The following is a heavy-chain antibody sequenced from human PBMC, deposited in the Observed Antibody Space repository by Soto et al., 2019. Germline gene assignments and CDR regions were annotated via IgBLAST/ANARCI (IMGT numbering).Heavy chain of an antibody. CDR2: MKSDGTIT. V-gene: IGHV3-74*01. CDR1: GFTFSTYW. Sequence: PWVSLRLSCLASGFTFSTYWMNWVRQVPGKGLVWLAGMKSDGTITNYADSVKGRFTISRDNVKNTLSLQMNGLRGEDTAVYYCTRLSGDHVGFCSYGMDVWGRGPRVIVSS. J-gene: IGHJ6*03. D-gene: IGHD2-21*01. CDR3: TRLSGDHVGFCSYGMDV.